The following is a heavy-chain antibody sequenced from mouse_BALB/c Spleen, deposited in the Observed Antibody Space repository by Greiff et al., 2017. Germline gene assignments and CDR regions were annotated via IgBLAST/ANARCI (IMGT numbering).Heavy chain of an antibody. CDR3: ARGATVVATRYAMDY. CDR2: IYPYNGGT. CDR1: GYTFTDYN. J-gene: IGHJ4*01. D-gene: IGHD1-1*01. V-gene: IGHV1S29*02. Sequence: EVHLVESGPELVKPGASVKISCKASGYTFTDYNMHWVKQSHGKSLEWIGYIYPYNGGTGYNQKFKSKATLTVDNSSSTAYMELRSLTSEDSAVYYCARGATVVATRYAMDYWGQGTSVTVSS.